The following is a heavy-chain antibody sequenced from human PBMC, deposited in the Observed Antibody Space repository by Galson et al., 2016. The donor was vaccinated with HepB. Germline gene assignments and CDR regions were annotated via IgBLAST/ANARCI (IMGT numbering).Heavy chain of an antibody. CDR1: GFSLSNYD. Sequence: SLRLSCAASGFSLSNYDMTWLRQAPGKGLEWVSSFGFIGGGTTYADSVKGRFSISRDTSTNTLFLQMNSLGAEDTALYYCAKSRDYWYFDLWGRGTLVTVSS. CDR2: FGFIGGGT. J-gene: IGHJ2*01. CDR3: AKSRDYWYFDL. D-gene: IGHD2-21*01. V-gene: IGHV3-23*01.